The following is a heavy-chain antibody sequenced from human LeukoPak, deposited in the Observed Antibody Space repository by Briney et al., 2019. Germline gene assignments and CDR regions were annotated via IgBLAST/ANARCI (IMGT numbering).Heavy chain of an antibody. D-gene: IGHD3-16*02. Sequence: PGGSLRLSCAASGFTFSSYSTNWVRQAPGKGLEWVSSISSSSSYIYYADSVKGRFTISRDNAKNSLHLQMNSLRAGDTAVYYCARGPDYVWGSYRLRYFDYWGQGTLVTVSS. V-gene: IGHV3-21*01. J-gene: IGHJ4*02. CDR3: ARGPDYVWGSYRLRYFDY. CDR1: GFTFSSYS. CDR2: ISSSSSYI.